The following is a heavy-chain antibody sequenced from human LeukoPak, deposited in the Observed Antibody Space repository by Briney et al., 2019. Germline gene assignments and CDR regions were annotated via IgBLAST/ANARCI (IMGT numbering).Heavy chain of an antibody. Sequence: GGSLRLSCAASGFTLSSYSMNWVRQAPGKGLEWVSSISSSSSSIYYADSVKGRFTISRDNAKNPLYLQMNSLRAEDTAVYYCARDMVRGPYWGQGTLVTVSS. CDR1: GFTLSSYS. D-gene: IGHD3-10*01. J-gene: IGHJ4*02. V-gene: IGHV3-48*04. CDR3: ARDMVRGPY. CDR2: ISSSSSSI.